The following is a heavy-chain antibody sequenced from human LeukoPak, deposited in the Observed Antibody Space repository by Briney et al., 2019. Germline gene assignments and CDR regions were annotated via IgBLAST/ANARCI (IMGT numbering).Heavy chain of an antibody. CDR2: IYTSGST. V-gene: IGHV4-4*07. CDR1: GGSFSTYY. Sequence: PSETLSLTCTVSGGSFSTYYWSWIRQPAGKGLEWIGRIYTSGSTNYIPSLKSRVTMSVDTSKNQFSLKLSSVTAADTAVYYCARMTTMTPGPFDYWGQGILVTVSS. D-gene: IGHD4-17*01. CDR3: ARMTTMTPGPFDY. J-gene: IGHJ4*02.